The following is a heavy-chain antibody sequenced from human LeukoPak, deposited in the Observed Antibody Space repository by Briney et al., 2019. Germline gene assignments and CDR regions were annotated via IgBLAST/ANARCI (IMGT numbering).Heavy chain of an antibody. CDR3: AKDGTRTTVTSFDY. J-gene: IGHJ4*02. CDR1: GFPLRPYA. CDR2: ISGSGGST. V-gene: IGHV3-23*01. Sequence: PGGSLRLSCVASGFPLRPYAMSWVRQAPGKGLEWVSAISGSGGSTYYADSVKGRFTISRDNSKNTLYLQMNSLRAEDTAVYYCAKDGTRTTVTSFDYWGQGTLVTVSS. D-gene: IGHD4-17*01.